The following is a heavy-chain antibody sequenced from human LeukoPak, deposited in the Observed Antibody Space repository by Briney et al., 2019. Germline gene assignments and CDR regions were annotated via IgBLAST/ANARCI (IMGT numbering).Heavy chain of an antibody. V-gene: IGHV1-18*01. CDR3: ARDYSSSWYGTDYYYYGMDV. CDR1: GYTFTSYG. CDR2: ISAYNGNT. D-gene: IGHD6-13*01. J-gene: IGHJ6*02. Sequence: GASVKVSCKASGYTFTSYGISWVRQAPGQGLEWMGWISAYNGNTNYAQKLQGRVTMTTDTSTSTAHMELRSLRSDDTAVYYCARDYSSSWYGTDYYYYGMDVWGQGTTVTVSS.